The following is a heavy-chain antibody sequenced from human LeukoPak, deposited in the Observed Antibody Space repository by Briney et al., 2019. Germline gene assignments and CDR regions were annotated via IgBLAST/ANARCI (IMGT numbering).Heavy chain of an antibody. J-gene: IGHJ4*02. CDR1: GYSFSSYE. CDR3: ATGGSYHPADY. V-gene: IGHV1-18*01. Sequence: ASVKVSCKASGYSFSSYEITWVRQAPGQGLEWMGWISGYNGNTKYAQKFQGRVTMTTDTSTGKAYMDLRSLRFDDTAVYYCATGGSYHPADYWGQGTLVTVSS. CDR2: ISGYNGNT. D-gene: IGHD1-26*01.